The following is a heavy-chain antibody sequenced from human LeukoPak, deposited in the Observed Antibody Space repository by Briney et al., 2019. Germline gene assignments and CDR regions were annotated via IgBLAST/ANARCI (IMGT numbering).Heavy chain of an antibody. J-gene: IGHJ4*02. V-gene: IGHV3-15*01. CDR3: TTDLLDY. Sequence: PGGSLRLSCTASGFTLFTFNNAWMSWVRQTPGKGLEWIGRIKSKSDGGTTDYTAPVKGRFGISRDDSKNTVYLQVNSLKTEDTAVYYCTTDLLDYWGQGTLVTVSS. CDR1: GFTLFTFNNAW. CDR2: IKSKSDGGTT.